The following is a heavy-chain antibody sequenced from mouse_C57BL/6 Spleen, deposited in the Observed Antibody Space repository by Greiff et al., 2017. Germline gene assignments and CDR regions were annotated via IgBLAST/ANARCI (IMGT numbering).Heavy chain of an antibody. J-gene: IGHJ2*01. CDR3: AREDRYGNYVDFDY. Sequence: EVKLQESGPGLVKPSQSLSLTCSVTGYSITSGYYWNWIRQFPGNKLEWMGYISYDGSNNYNPSLKNRISITRDTSKNQFFLKLNSVTTEDTATYYCAREDRYGNYVDFDYWGQGTTLTVSS. CDR2: ISYDGSN. D-gene: IGHD2-10*02. CDR1: GYSITSGYY. V-gene: IGHV3-6*01.